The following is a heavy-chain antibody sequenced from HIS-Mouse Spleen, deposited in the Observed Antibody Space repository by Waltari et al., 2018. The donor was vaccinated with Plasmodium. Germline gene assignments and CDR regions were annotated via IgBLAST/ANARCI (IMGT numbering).Heavy chain of an antibody. Sequence: QLQLQESGPGLVKPSETLSLTCTVSGGSISSSSYYWGWIRQPPGKGLEWIGSIYYSGSTSPTPSSTLRVTISVDTSKNQLSLNLSSVSAPDTPVYYCASLPRVQEVTTPFYSSYSGMDVWGQGTTVTVSS. CDR2: IYYSGST. D-gene: IGHD1-1*01. CDR3: ASLPRVQEVTTPFYSSYSGMDV. CDR1: GGSISSSSYY. V-gene: IGHV4-39*01. J-gene: IGHJ6*02.